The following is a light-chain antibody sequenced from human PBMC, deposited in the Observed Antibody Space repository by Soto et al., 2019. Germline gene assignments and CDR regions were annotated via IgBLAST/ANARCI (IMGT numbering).Light chain of an antibody. Sequence: DIQMTQSPSTLSSSVGDRVTITCRASQSVSTWLAWCQQKPGKAPKLLIYKASTLKSGVPSRFSGSGSGTDFTLTISRLEPEDFAVYYCQQYGSSSWTFGQGTKVDIK. CDR2: KAS. CDR1: QSVSTW. CDR3: QQYGSSSWT. V-gene: IGKV1-5*03. J-gene: IGKJ1*01.